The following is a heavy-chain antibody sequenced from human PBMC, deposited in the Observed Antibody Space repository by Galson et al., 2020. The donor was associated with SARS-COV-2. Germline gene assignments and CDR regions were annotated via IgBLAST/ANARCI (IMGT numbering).Heavy chain of an antibody. Sequence: QLGESLKISCAASGFTFSSYGMHWVRQAPGKGLEWVAVIWYDGSNKYYADSVKGRFTISRDNSKNTLYLQMNSLRAEDTAVYYCARGLAYCGGDCLIDYWGQGTLVTVSS. D-gene: IGHD2-21*02. J-gene: IGHJ4*02. CDR1: GFTFSSYG. CDR3: ARGLAYCGGDCLIDY. CDR2: IWYDGSNK. V-gene: IGHV3-33*01.